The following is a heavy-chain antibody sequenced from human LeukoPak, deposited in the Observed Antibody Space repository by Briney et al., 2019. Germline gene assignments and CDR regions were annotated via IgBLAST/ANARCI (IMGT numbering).Heavy chain of an antibody. CDR3: ARAPLWFGDPYFDF. D-gene: IGHD3-10*01. CDR1: GGSISSGGYS. Sequence: SQTLSLTCAVSGGSISSGGYSWSWIRQPPGKGLEWIGYIYHSGSTYYNPSLKSRVTISVDTSKNQFSLKLDSVTAADTAVYYCARAPLWFGDPYFDFWGQGMLVTVSS. CDR2: IYHSGST. V-gene: IGHV4-30-2*01. J-gene: IGHJ4*02.